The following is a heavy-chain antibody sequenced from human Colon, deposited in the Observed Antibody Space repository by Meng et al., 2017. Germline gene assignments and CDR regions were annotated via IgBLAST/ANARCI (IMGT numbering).Heavy chain of an antibody. CDR1: GGSISSGDYY. J-gene: IGHJ4*02. CDR2: FYFSGNT. Sequence: QGRLQGSGPGLVKPSQTLSLTCTVSGGSISSGDYYWSWSRQHPGKGLEWIGYFYFSGNTYYNPSLKSRVTISVDTSKNQFSLKLSSVTAADTAVYYCARGLFDYWGQGTLVTVSS. CDR3: ARGLFDY. V-gene: IGHV4-30-4*01.